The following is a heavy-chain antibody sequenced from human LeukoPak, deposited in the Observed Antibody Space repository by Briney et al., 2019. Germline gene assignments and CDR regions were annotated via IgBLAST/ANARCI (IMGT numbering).Heavy chain of an antibody. CDR3: ARGRSIAARRPRWFDP. D-gene: IGHD6-6*01. J-gene: IGHJ5*02. CDR2: INHSGST. Sequence: SETLSLTCAVYGGSFSGYYWSWIRQPPGKGLEWIGEINHSGSTNYNPSFKSRVTISVDTSKNQFSLKLSSVTAADTAVYYCARGRSIAARRPRWFDPWGQGTLVTVSS. V-gene: IGHV4-34*01. CDR1: GGSFSGYY.